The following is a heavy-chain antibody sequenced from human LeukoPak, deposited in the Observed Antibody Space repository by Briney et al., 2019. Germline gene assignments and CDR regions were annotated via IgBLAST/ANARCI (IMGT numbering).Heavy chain of an antibody. J-gene: IGHJ4*02. V-gene: IGHV3-23*01. CDR2: ISGSGGST. CDR1: GFTFSSYA. Sequence: PGGSLRLSCAASGFTFSSYAMSWVRQAPGKGLGWVSAISGSGGSTYYADSVKGRFTISRDNSKTTLYLQMNSLRAEDTAVYYCAKGRGGGSYYVGGVTSFDYWGQGTLVTVSS. D-gene: IGHD1-26*01. CDR3: AKGRGGGSYYVGGVTSFDY.